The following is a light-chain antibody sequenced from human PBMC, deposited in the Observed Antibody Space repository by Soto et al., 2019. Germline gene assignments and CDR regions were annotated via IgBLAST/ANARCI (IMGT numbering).Light chain of an antibody. CDR3: QQYGTTLWT. CDR2: GAS. CDR1: QGIGDT. V-gene: IGKV3-20*01. J-gene: IGKJ1*01. Sequence: EVVMRQSPATLSVSPGECATLSCRASQGIGDTLAWYQHKPGQTPRLLIYGASNRATGIPDRFSGSGSGTDFTLTISRLEPEDFAVYYCQQYGTTLWTFGQGTKVDIK.